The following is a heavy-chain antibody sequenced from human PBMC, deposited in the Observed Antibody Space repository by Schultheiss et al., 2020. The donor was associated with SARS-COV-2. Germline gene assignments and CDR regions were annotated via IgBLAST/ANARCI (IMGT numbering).Heavy chain of an antibody. CDR2: IIPIFGTA. CDR3: ARVGVVPALYYYYGMDV. V-gene: IGHV1-69*05. Sequence: SVKVSCKASGGTFSSYAISWVRQAPGQGLEWMGGIIPIFGTANYAQKFQGRVTMTTDTSTSTAYMELRSLRSDDTAVYYCARVGVVPALYYYYGMDVWGQGTTVTVSS. J-gene: IGHJ6*02. D-gene: IGHD2-2*01. CDR1: GGTFSSYA.